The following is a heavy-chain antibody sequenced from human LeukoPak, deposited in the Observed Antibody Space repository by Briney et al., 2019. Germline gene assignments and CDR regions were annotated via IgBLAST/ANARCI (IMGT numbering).Heavy chain of an antibody. V-gene: IGHV3-53*01. CDR2: IYSGGST. CDR3: AAGPDQYYFDY. Sequence: PGRSLRLSCAASGFTVSSNYMSWVRQAPGKGLEWVSVIYSGGSTYYADSVKGRFTISRDNSKNTLYLQMNSLRAEDTAVYYCAAGPDQYYFDYWGQGTLVTVSS. CDR1: GFTVSSNY. J-gene: IGHJ4*02.